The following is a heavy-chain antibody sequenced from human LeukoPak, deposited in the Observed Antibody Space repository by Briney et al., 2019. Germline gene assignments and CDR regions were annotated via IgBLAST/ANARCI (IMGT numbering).Heavy chain of an antibody. V-gene: IGHV3-66*01. CDR3: ARDKGGEGYCSSTSCIFDY. D-gene: IGHD2-2*01. CDR1: GFTVSSNY. CDR2: IYSGGST. J-gene: IGHJ4*02. Sequence: PGGSLRLSCAASGFTVSSNYMSWVRQAPGKGLEWVSVIYSGGSTYYADSVKGRFTISRDNSKNTLYLQMNSLRAEDTAVYYCARDKGGEGYCSSTSCIFDYWGQGTLVTVSS.